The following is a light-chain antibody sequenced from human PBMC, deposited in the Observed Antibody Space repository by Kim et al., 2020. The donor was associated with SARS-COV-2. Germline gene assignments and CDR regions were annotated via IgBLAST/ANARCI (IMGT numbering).Light chain of an antibody. J-gene: IGLJ3*02. V-gene: IGLV2-8*01. Sequence: GQSVTISRTGTSSDVGGYNYVSRYQQEPGKAPKLMIHEVTKRPSGVPDRFSGSKSGNTASLTVSGLQADDEADYYCSSYAGSNNLVFGGGTQLTVL. CDR2: EVT. CDR1: SSDVGGYNY. CDR3: SSYAGSNNLV.